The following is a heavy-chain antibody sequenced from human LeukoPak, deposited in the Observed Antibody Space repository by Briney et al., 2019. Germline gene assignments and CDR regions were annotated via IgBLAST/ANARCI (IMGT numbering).Heavy chain of an antibody. CDR1: GFTFSSYS. CDR2: ISSSSSYI. Sequence: GGSLRLSCAASGFTFSSYSMNWVRQAPGKGLEWVSSISSSSSYIYYADSVKGRFTNSRDNAKNSLYLQMNSLRAEDTAVYYCARDEGGSYPNWFDPWGQGTLVTVSS. V-gene: IGHV3-21*01. J-gene: IGHJ5*02. CDR3: ARDEGGSYPNWFDP. D-gene: IGHD1-26*01.